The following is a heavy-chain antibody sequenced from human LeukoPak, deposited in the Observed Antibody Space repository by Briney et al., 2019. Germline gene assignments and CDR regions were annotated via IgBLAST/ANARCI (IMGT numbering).Heavy chain of an antibody. Sequence: GGSLRLSCAASGFILSDYNMNWVRQAPGKGLEWVSFIAISGSYITYADSVKGRFTISRDNAKNSLYLQMNSLRAEDTAVYYCARDLSATIRAYDYWGQGTLVTVPS. V-gene: IGHV3-21*01. CDR2: IAISGSYI. J-gene: IGHJ4*02. D-gene: IGHD1-26*01. CDR1: GFILSDYN. CDR3: ARDLSATIRAYDY.